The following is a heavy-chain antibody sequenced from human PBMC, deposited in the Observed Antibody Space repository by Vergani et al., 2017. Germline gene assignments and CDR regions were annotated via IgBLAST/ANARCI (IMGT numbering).Heavy chain of an antibody. D-gene: IGHD3-22*01. Sequence: QVQLQQWGAGLLKPSETLSLSCAVYGGSFSGYYWSWIRQPPGKGLEWIGEINHSGSTNYNPSLKSRVTITVDTSKNQFSLKLSSVTAADTAVYYCARVVLSYYYDSSGYAAYYFDYWGQGTLVTVSS. J-gene: IGHJ4*02. CDR2: INHSGST. CDR1: GGSFSGYY. V-gene: IGHV4-34*01. CDR3: ARVVLSYYYDSSGYAAYYFDY.